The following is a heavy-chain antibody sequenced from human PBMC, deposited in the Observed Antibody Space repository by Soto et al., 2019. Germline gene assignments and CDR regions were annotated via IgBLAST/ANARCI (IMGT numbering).Heavy chain of an antibody. J-gene: IGHJ4*02. V-gene: IGHV4-39*02. CDR3: ARLGGLTGFSGPWYKLEQ. CDR2: IFYTGTT. Sequence: TLSLTCTVAGGSVFSSSSLWVWIRQSPGKGLEWLGQIFYTGTTYYNPSLGSRITMSVDSSKSLFSLRLSSVTAADTALYYCARLGGLTGFSGPWYKLEQWGRGILVTVSS. D-gene: IGHD1-1*01. CDR1: GGSVFSSSSL.